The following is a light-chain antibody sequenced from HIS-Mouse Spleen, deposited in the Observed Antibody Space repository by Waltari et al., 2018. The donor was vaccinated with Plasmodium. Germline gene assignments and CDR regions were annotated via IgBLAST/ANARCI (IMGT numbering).Light chain of an antibody. CDR2: QDS. J-gene: IGLJ2*01. Sequence: SYELTQPPSVSVSPGPTASITCSGDKLGDKYACWYQQKPCQSPVLVIYQDSKRPSGIPERFSGSNSGNTATLTISGTQAMDEADYYCQAWDSSTVVFGGGTKLTVL. V-gene: IGLV3-1*01. CDR3: QAWDSSTVV. CDR1: KLGDKY.